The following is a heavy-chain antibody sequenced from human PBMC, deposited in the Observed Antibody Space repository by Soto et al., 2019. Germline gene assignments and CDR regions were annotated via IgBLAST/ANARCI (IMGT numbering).Heavy chain of an antibody. CDR1: GFTFSSYD. CDR3: ARVVDVEAIAAAGTDYYYGMDV. Sequence: GGSLRLSCAASGFTFSSYDMHWVRQATGKGLEWVSAIGTAGDTYYPGSVKGRFTISRENAKNSLYLQMNSLRAEDTAVYYCARVVDVEAIAAAGTDYYYGMDVWGQGTTVTVSS. V-gene: IGHV3-13*01. CDR2: IGTAGDT. J-gene: IGHJ6*02. D-gene: IGHD6-13*01.